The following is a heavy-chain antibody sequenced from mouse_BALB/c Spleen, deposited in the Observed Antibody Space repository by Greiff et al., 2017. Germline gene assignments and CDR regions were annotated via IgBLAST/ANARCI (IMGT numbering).Heavy chain of an antibody. D-gene: IGHD2-12*01. Sequence: EVHLVESGGGLVKPGGSLKLSCAASGFTFSSYAMSWVRQTPEKRLEWVATISSGGSYTYYPDSVKGRFTISRDNAKNTLYLQMSSLRSEDTAMYYCARHPSHTTGRFAYWGQGTLVTVSA. J-gene: IGHJ3*01. CDR1: GFTFSSYA. CDR2: ISSGGSYT. V-gene: IGHV5-9-3*01. CDR3: ARHPSHTTGRFAY.